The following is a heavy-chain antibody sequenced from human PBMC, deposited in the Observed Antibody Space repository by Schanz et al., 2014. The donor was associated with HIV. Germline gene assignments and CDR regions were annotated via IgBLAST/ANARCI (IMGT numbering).Heavy chain of an antibody. V-gene: IGHV4-4*07. CDR2: IYPSGIT. J-gene: IGHJ4*02. D-gene: IGHD4-4*01. CDR3: ARELLTTVTPSFDS. CDR1: GGSIDNYY. Sequence: QVQLQESGPGLVNPSETLSLSCTVSGGSIDNYYWSWIRQPAGKGLEYIGRIYPSGITNYNPSVKIRTTMSVNTSKTQFSMNLKSVTAADTAVFYCARELLTTVTPSFDSWGQGILVTVSS.